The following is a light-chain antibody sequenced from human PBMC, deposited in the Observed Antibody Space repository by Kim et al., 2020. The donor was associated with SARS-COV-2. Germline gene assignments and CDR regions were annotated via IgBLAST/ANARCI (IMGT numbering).Light chain of an antibody. V-gene: IGLV9-49*02. Sequence: QPVLTPSPSASASLGASVTLTCTLSSDYRRHAVDWYQQRPGKGPRFVMRVGTSGIEGSKGDGIPDRFSVLGSGQNRYLTINNPQEVDESDFFCRADHGGARRYVFGGGTKLTVL. J-gene: IGLJ2*01. CDR2: VGTSGIEG. CDR1: SDYRRHA. CDR3: RADHGGARRYV.